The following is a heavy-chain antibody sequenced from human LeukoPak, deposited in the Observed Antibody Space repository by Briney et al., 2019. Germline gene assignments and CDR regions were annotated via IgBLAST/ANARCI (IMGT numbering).Heavy chain of an antibody. D-gene: IGHD1-26*01. CDR2: ISSSSSTI. CDR1: GFTFSSYS. CDR3: ARDLLDLYSGSYQGFDY. J-gene: IGHJ4*02. Sequence: GGSLRPSCAASGFTFSSYSVNWVRQAPGKGLEWVSYISSSSSTIYYADSVKGRFTISRDNAKNSLYLQMNSLRAEDTAVYYCARDLLDLYSGSYQGFDYWGQGTLVTVSS. V-gene: IGHV3-48*01.